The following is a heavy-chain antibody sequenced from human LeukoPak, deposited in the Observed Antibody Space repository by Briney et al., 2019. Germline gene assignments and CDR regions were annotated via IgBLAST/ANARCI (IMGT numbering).Heavy chain of an antibody. V-gene: IGHV3-21*01. D-gene: IGHD1-14*01. CDR3: ARDFSGDY. CDR2: ISSSSSYV. CDR1: GFTFSGYT. Sequence: GGSLRLSCAASGFTFSGYTMNWVRQAPGKGLEWVSSISSSSSYVYYADSMKGRFTISRDNAKNSLYLQMNSLRAEDTAVYYCARDFSGDYWGQGTLVTVSS. J-gene: IGHJ4*02.